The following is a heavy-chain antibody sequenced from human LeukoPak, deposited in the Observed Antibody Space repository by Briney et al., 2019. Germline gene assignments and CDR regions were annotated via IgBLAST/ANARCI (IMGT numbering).Heavy chain of an antibody. J-gene: IGHJ4*02. CDR2: ISSSGSTM. CDR3: ARFLAFGQSSGVDY. V-gene: IGHV3-11*01. Sequence: GGSLRLSCAASGFSFSDYYMSWISQAPGKGLEWISYISSSGSTMYYADSVKGRFTICRDNAMNSVYLQMNSLRAEDTAVYYCARFLAFGQSSGVDYWGQGTLGTVSP. CDR1: GFSFSDYY. D-gene: IGHD6-19*01.